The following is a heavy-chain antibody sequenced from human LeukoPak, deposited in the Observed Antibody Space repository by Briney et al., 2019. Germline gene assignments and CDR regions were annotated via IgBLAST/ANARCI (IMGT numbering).Heavy chain of an antibody. D-gene: IGHD2-2*01. J-gene: IGHJ4*02. CDR1: GYTFSTYD. V-gene: IGHV1-8*03. CDR2: MNPNSANT. CDR3: ARAIRYQLLSDY. Sequence: ASVKVSCKTPGYTFSTYDINWLRQAAGQGLEWMGWMNPNSANTGFAQKFQGRAAITRDTSTATAYLELSSLTSEDTAVYYCARAIRYQLLSDYWGQGTLVTVSS.